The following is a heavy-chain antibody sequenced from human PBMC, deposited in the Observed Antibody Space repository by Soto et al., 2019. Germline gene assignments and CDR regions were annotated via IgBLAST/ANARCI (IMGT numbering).Heavy chain of an antibody. CDR1: GFTFSSYW. V-gene: IGHV3-7*05. CDR2: IKQDGSEE. D-gene: IGHD6-19*01. J-gene: IGHJ4*02. CDR3: ARDRMLARIAVAGTIDY. Sequence: GGSLRLSCAASGFTFSSYWMSWVRQAPGKGLEWVANIKQDGSEEYYVDSVKGRFTISRDNAKNSLYLQMNSLRAEDTAVYYCARDRMLARIAVAGTIDYWGQGTLVTVSS.